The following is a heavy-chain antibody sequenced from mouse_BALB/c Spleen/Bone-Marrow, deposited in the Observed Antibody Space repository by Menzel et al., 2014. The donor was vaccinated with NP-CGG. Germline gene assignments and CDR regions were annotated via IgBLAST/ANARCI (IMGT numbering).Heavy chain of an antibody. V-gene: IGHV1-18*01. D-gene: IGHD2-14*01. J-gene: IGHJ2*01. CDR2: INPNIGGT. CDR3: TRSRYGDY. Sequence: VQLKESGPELVKPGASVKISCKTSGYTFTDYTMHWVRQTLGRSLEWIGNINPNIGGTNYNQKFKGKATLTLDKSSRTAYMELRSLTSEDSAAYYCTRSRYGDYWGQGTTLTVSS. CDR1: GYTFTDYT.